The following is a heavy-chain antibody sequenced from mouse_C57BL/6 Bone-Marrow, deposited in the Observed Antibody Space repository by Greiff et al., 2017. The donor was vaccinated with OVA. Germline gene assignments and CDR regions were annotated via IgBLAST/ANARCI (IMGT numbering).Heavy chain of an antibody. Sequence: QVQLQQPGAELVRPGSSVKLSCKASGYTFTSYWMHWVKQRPIQGLEWIGNIDPSDSETHYNQKFKDKATLTVDKSSSTAYMQLSSLTSEDSAVYYCARAGDYDGSPLLYWYFDVWGTGTTVTVSS. CDR2: IDPSDSET. V-gene: IGHV1-52*01. J-gene: IGHJ1*03. CDR1: GYTFTSYW. D-gene: IGHD1-1*01. CDR3: ARAGDYDGSPLLYWYFDV.